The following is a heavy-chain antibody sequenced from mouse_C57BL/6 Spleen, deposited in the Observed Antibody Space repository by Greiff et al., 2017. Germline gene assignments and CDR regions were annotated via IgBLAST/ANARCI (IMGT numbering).Heavy chain of an antibody. CDR2: ISNGGGST. CDR1: GFTFSDYY. Sequence: EVKLVESGGGLVQPGGSLKLSCAASGFTFSDYYMYWVRQTPEKRLEWVAYISNGGGSTYYPDTVKGRFTISRDNAKNTLYLQMSRLKSEDTAMYYCARQFYYYGSSWYFDVWGTGTTVTVSS. J-gene: IGHJ1*03. D-gene: IGHD1-1*01. V-gene: IGHV5-12*01. CDR3: ARQFYYYGSSWYFDV.